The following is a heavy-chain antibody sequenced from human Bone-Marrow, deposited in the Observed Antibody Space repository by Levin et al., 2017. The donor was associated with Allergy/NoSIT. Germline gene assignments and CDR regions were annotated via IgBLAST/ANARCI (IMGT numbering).Heavy chain of an antibody. V-gene: IGHV3-30-3*01. J-gene: IGHJ6*02. CDR1: GFTFSSYA. CDR3: ARDRYYDFWSGYYTLNYYYGMDV. Sequence: GGSLRLSCAASGFTFSSYAMHWVRQAPGKGLEWVAVISYDGSNKYYADSVKGRFTISRDNSKNTLYLQMNSLRAEDTAVYYCARDRYYDFWSGYYTLNYYYGMDVWGQGTTVTVSS. D-gene: IGHD3-3*01. CDR2: ISYDGSNK.